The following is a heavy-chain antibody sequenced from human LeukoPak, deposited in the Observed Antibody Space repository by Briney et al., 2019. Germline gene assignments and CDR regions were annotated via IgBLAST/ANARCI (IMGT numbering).Heavy chain of an antibody. CDR2: MNPSSGNT. D-gene: IGHD2-8*01. CDR1: GHTFTNDE. CDR3: ARRDCTTGACRFDD. J-gene: IGHJ4*02. Sequence: ASVKVSCKASGHTFTNDEIHWVRQATGQGREWMGWMNPSSGNTGYAQKFQGRLTMTRNTSISTAYMDLSSLRSDDTAVYYCARRDCTTGACRFDDWGQGTRVSVSP. V-gene: IGHV1-8*01.